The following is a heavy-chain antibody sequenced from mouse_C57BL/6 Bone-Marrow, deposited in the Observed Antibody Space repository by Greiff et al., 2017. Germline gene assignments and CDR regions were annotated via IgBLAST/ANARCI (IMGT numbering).Heavy chain of an antibody. CDR3: ARADYYDYGYWYFDV. D-gene: IGHD2-4*01. V-gene: IGHV1-55*01. CDR2: IYPGSGST. CDR1: GYTFTSYW. Sequence: QVQLQQPGAELVKPGASVKMSCKASGYTFTSYWITWVKQRPGQGLEWIGDIYPGSGSTNYNEKFKSKATLTVDTSSNTAYMQLSSLTTEDSAIYYCARADYYDYGYWYFDVWGTGTTVTVSS. J-gene: IGHJ1*02.